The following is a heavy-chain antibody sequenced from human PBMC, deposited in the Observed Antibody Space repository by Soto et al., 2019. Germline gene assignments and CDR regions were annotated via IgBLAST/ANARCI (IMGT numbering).Heavy chain of an antibody. CDR3: ARAIAGRPDVFDY. J-gene: IGHJ4*02. CDR1: GVSISSYY. Sequence: SETLSLTCTVSGVSISSYYWNWIRQPPGKGLEWIDFLYSSGSTKYNPSLNSRVTISLDTSKNQFSLKLSSVTAADAAVYYCARAIAGRPDVFDYWGQGTLVTVSS. V-gene: IGHV4-59*01. CDR2: LYSSGST. D-gene: IGHD6-6*01.